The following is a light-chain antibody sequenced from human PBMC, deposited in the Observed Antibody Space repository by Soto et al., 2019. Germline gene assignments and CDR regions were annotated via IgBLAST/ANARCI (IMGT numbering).Light chain of an antibody. CDR1: QSVFYSSNNNNY. CDR3: QQYYSNPGT. J-gene: IGKJ1*01. Sequence: DIVMTQSPDSLAVSLGERATINCKSSQSVFYSSNNNNYLAWYQQKPGQPPKLLIYWASTRESGVPDRFRGSGSGTDFTLTISSLQADDVAVYYCQQYYSNPGTFGQGTKVEIK. CDR2: WAS. V-gene: IGKV4-1*01.